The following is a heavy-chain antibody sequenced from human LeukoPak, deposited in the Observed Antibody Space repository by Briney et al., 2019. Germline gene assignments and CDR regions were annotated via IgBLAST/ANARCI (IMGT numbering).Heavy chain of an antibody. CDR1: GYTFTSFG. V-gene: IGHV1-18*01. CDR3: ARIGVVVPSAWFDP. D-gene: IGHD2-2*01. Sequence: ASVKVSCKASGYTFTSFGITWVRQAPGQGLEWMGWISAKVGNTNYAQRLQGRVTMTTDTSTSTAYMELRSLRSDDTAVYYCARIGVVVPSAWFDPWGQGTLVTVSS. CDR2: ISAKVGNT. J-gene: IGHJ5*02.